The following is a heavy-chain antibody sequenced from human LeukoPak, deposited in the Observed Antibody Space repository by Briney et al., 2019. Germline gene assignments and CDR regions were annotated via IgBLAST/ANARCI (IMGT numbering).Heavy chain of an antibody. J-gene: IGHJ1*01. CDR1: GYTFTGYY. CDR3: ARPMRGDGYNFQYFQH. Sequence: ASVKVSCKASGYTFTGYYIHWVRQAPGQGLEWMGRINPNSGGTSYAQKFQGRVTMTRDTSISTAYMKLSRLRSDDTAVYYCARPMRGDGYNFQYFQHWGQGTLVTVSS. V-gene: IGHV1-2*06. CDR2: INPNSGGT. D-gene: IGHD5-24*01.